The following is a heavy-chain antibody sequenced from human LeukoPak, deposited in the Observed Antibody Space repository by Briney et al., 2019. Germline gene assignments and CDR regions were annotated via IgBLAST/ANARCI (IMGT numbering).Heavy chain of an antibody. J-gene: IGHJ6*03. CDR3: TRGHYYYYMDV. CDR2: IYYTGST. V-gene: IGHV4-59*01. CDR1: GGSISNYY. Sequence: SETLSLTCTVSGGSISNYYWSWIRQPPGKGLEWIGYIYYTGSTYYNPSLKSRATISLDTSKNQFSLKLSSVTAADTAVYYCTRGHYYYYMDVWGKGTTVTVSS.